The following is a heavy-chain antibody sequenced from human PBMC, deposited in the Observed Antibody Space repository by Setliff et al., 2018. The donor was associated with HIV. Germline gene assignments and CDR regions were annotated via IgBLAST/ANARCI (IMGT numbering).Heavy chain of an antibody. D-gene: IGHD3-16*01. CDR1: GFTFRNHW. V-gene: IGHV3-7*01. J-gene: IGHJ3*01. CDR2: INPDGSQK. CDR3: AREGGIFDAFDV. Sequence: GGSLRLSCAASGFTFRNHWMTWVRQAPGKGLEWVANINPDGSQKFYADSVKGRFTISRDNTKNSLSLQMKNMRVDDTAVYYCAREGGIFDAFDVWGQGTMVTVSS.